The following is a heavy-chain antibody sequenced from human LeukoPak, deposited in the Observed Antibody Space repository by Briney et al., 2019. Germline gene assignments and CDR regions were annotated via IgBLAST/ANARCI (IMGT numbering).Heavy chain of an antibody. Sequence: GGSLRLSCTASGFTFDDYAMHWVRQVPGKGLEWVSRISWNSVNIDYADSVKGRFIISGDNAKNSLYLQMNSLRGEDTALYYCAKDSTYGSGSYLDYWGQGTLVTVSS. CDR1: GFTFDDYA. CDR2: ISWNSVNI. V-gene: IGHV3-9*01. J-gene: IGHJ4*02. CDR3: AKDSTYGSGSYLDY. D-gene: IGHD3-10*01.